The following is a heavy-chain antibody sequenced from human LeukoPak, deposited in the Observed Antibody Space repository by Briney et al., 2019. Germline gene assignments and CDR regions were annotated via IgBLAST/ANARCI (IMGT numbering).Heavy chain of an antibody. D-gene: IGHD3-10*01. Sequence: SETLSLTCTVSGYSINSGYYWVWIRQPPGKGLEWIGSIYRSGSTNYNPSLKSRVTISVDTSKNQFSLKLSSVTAADTAVYYCARGWVTNFDYWGQGTLVTVSS. CDR3: ARGWVTNFDY. CDR2: IYRSGST. V-gene: IGHV4-38-2*02. J-gene: IGHJ4*02. CDR1: GYSINSGYY.